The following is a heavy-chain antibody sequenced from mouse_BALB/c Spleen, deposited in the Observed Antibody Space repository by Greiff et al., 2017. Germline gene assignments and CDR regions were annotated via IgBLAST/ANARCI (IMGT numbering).Heavy chain of an antibody. J-gene: IGHJ2*01. V-gene: IGHV1-82*01. CDR2: IYPGDGDT. CDR1: GYAFSSSW. Sequence: QVQLKESGPELVKPGASVKISCKASGYAFSSSWMNWVKQRPGQGLEWIGRIYPGDGDTNYNGKFKGKATLTADKSSSTAYMQLSSLTSVAAAVYFCARGLYYLDYWGQGTTLTVSS. CDR3: ARGLYYLDY.